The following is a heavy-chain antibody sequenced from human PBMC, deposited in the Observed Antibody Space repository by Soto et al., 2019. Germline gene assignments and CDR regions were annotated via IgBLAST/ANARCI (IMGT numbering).Heavy chain of an antibody. D-gene: IGHD6-13*01. J-gene: IGHJ4*02. V-gene: IGHV1-46*01. CDR2: IHPTDGST. CDR1: GYNFASNH. Sequence: QVQLVQSGAEVKEPGASVKVSCKASGYNFASNHMHWVRQIPGQGLECMRIIHPTDGSTSYAQRFRGRITPTRDAPTNTDYMELRGLTSEDTAVYYCVRDRFGSWTFDYWGQGTLLTVSS. CDR3: VRDRFGSWTFDY.